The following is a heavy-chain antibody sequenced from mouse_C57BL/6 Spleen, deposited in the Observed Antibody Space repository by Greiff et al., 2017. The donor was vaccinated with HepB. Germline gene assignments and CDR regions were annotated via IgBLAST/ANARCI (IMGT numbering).Heavy chain of an antibody. CDR2: INPNNGGT. V-gene: IGHV1-26*01. CDR3: AILEGNAMDY. D-gene: IGHD2-14*01. CDR1: GYTFTDYY. Sequence: VQLQQSGPELVKPGASVKISCKASGYTFTDYYMNWVKQSHGKSLEWIGDINPNNGGTSYNQKFKGKATLTVDKSSSTAYMELRSLTSEDSAVYYCAILEGNAMDYWGQGTSVTVSS. J-gene: IGHJ4*01.